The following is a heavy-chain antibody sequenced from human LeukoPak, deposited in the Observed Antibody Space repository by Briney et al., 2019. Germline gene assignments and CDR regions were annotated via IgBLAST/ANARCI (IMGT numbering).Heavy chain of an antibody. J-gene: IGHJ4*02. Sequence: SETLSLTCTVSGGSISSSSYYWGWIRQPPGKGLEWIGSIYYSGSTYYNPSLKSRVTISVDTSKNQFSLKLSSVTAADTAVYYCARAPLDYFDYWGQGTLVTVSS. CDR2: IYYSGST. CDR1: GGSISSSSYY. CDR3: ARAPLDYFDY. V-gene: IGHV4-39*07.